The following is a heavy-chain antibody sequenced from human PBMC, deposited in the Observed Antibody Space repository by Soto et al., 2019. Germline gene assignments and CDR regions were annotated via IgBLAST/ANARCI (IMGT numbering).Heavy chain of an antibody. V-gene: IGHV1-46*03. CDR1: GYTFTSYY. CDR2: INPSGGST. J-gene: IGHJ4*02. Sequence: QVQLVQSGAEVKKPGASVKVSCKASGYTFTSYYMHWVRQAPGQGLEWMGIINPSGGSTSYAQKFQGNVTMPRDTSTSTVYMELSSLRSEDTAVYYCARGGEELRGTDYWGQGTLVTVSS. CDR3: ARGGEELRGTDY. D-gene: IGHD1-26*01.